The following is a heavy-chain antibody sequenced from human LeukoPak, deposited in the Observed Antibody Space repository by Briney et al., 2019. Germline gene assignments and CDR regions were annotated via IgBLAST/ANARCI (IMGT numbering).Heavy chain of an antibody. D-gene: IGHD6-13*01. CDR3: AKDSSGKIAAAGTDY. CDR1: GFTFSSYS. Sequence: PGGSLGLSCAASGFTFSSYSMNWVRQAPGKGLEWVSSISSSSSYIYYADSVKGRFTISRDNSKNTLYLQMNSLRAEDTAVYYCAKDSSGKIAAAGTDYWGQGTLVTVSS. V-gene: IGHV3-21*04. CDR2: ISSSSSYI. J-gene: IGHJ4*02.